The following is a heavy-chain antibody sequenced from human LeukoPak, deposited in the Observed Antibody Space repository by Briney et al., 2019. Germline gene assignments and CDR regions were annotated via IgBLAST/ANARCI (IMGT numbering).Heavy chain of an antibody. J-gene: IGHJ3*02. CDR2: ISSSSSYI. CDR1: GFTFSSYS. Sequence: GGSLRLSCAASGFTFSSYSMNWVRQAPGKGLEWVSSISSSSSYIYYADSVKGRFTISRDNAKNSLNLQMNSLRAEDTAVYYCARDSTENAFDIWGQGTMVTVSS. CDR3: ARDSTENAFDI. D-gene: IGHD1-26*01. V-gene: IGHV3-21*01.